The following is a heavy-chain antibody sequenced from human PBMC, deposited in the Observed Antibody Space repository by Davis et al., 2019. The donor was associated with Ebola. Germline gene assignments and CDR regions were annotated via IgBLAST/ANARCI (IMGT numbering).Heavy chain of an antibody. CDR1: GFTFRNYA. J-gene: IGHJ4*02. CDR2: IDGPTTNT. D-gene: IGHD6-13*01. V-gene: IGHV3-23*05. Sequence: GGSLRLSSAASGFTFRNYAMMWVRQAPGKGLEWVSTIDGPTTNTHYGDSVKGRFTISRDNSKNTLFLQMDSLRPEDTAMYYCSSWVSSHFDFWGRGTLVTVSS. CDR3: SSWVSSHFDF.